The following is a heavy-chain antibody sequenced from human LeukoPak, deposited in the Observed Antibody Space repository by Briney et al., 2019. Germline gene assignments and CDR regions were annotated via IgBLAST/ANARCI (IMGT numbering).Heavy chain of an antibody. V-gene: IGHV4-59*08. D-gene: IGHD6-19*01. CDR2: LSQSGNS. CDR1: GGSIDNYY. J-gene: IGHJ4*02. Sequence: SETLSLTCTVSGGSIDNYYLSWIRQPPGKGLEWIGYLSQSGNSNYNPSLKSRVTMSLDTSKNQFYLMVISVTAADTAVYYCARHMRSGWALELDYWGQGIPVIVSS. CDR3: ARHMRSGWALELDY.